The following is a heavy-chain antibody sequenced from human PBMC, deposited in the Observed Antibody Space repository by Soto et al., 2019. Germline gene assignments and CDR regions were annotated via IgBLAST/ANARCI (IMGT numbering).Heavy chain of an antibody. J-gene: IGHJ2*01. CDR2: INSDGSST. V-gene: IGHV3-74*01. D-gene: IGHD4-4*01. Sequence: EVQLVESGGGLVQPGGSLRLSCAASGFTFSDYWMHWVRQAPGKGLVWVSVINSDGSSTTYADSVKGRFTISRDNAKNTVYLEMKSLRDEDTAMYYCVTVNTRRARYFDLWGRGSLVTVSS. CDR3: VTVNTRRARYFDL. CDR1: GFTFSDYW.